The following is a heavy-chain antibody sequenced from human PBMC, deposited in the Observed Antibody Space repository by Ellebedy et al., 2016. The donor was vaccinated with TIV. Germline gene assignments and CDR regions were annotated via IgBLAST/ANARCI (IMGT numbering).Heavy chain of an antibody. CDR3: TTDCSGGTCHEGKFDY. J-gene: IGHJ4*02. CDR2: IKSKTDGGTT. CDR1: GFTFDNAW. V-gene: IGHV3-15*01. Sequence: GGSLRLSCAASGFTFDNAWMSWVRQAPGKGLEWVGRIKSKTDGGTTDYAAPVKGRFTISRDDSKNTLYLQMTSLKTEDTAVYYCTTDCSGGTCHEGKFDYWGQGTLVTVSS. D-gene: IGHD2-15*01.